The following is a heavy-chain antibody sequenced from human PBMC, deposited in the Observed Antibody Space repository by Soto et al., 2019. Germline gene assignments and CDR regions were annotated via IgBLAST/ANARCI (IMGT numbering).Heavy chain of an antibody. CDR1: RFTVSDS. D-gene: IGHD6-19*01. J-gene: IGHJ4*02. CDR2: IHSDGST. Sequence: PGGSMRLSCLVVRFTVSDSMTWVRQAPGKGLECVSFIHSDGSTHYTHSVRGRFTISRDNSKNTLYLQMDRLRVDDTAVYFCARDASGTFDYWGQGTRVTVSA. CDR3: ARDASGTFDY. V-gene: IGHV3-53*01.